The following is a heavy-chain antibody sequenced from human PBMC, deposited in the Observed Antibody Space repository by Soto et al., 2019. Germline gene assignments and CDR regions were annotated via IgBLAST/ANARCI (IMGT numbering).Heavy chain of an antibody. V-gene: IGHV3-53*01. Sequence: EVQLVESGGGLIQPGGSLRLSCAASWLNVSTNYMSWVRQAPGKGLEWVSVIYSGGDTSYADSVKGRFTISRDNSKNTVFLQMNILRVEDTAVYHCARDWGGNAGLHWYFDLWGRGTLVTVSS. J-gene: IGHJ2*01. D-gene: IGHD3-16*01. CDR2: IYSGGDT. CDR3: ARDWGGNAGLHWYFDL. CDR1: WLNVSTNY.